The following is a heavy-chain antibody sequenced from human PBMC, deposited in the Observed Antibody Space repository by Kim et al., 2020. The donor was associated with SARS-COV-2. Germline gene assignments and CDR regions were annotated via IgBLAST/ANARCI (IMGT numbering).Heavy chain of an antibody. J-gene: IGHJ6*02. CDR1: GYTFTSYY. CDR3: ARVPRIQRWSPSYGMDV. CDR2: INPSGGST. Sequence: ASVKVSCKASGYTFTSYYMHWVRQAPGQGLEWMGIINPSGGSTSYAQKFQGRVTMTRDTSTSTVYMELSSLRSEDTAVYYCARVPRIQRWSPSYGMDVWGQGTTVTVSS. V-gene: IGHV1-46*01. D-gene: IGHD5-18*01.